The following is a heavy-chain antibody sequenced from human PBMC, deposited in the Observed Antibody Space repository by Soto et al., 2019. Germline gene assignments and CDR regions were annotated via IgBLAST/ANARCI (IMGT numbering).Heavy chain of an antibody. Sequence: GGSLRLSCAASGFTFSNAWMSWVRQAPGKGLEWVGRIKSKTDGGPTDYAAPVKGRFTISRDDSKNTLYLQMNSLKTEDTAVYYCTTAHKGTPPIWGQGTMVTFSS. CDR1: GFTFSNAW. CDR3: TTAHKGTPPI. CDR2: IKSKTDGGPT. J-gene: IGHJ3*02. V-gene: IGHV3-15*01.